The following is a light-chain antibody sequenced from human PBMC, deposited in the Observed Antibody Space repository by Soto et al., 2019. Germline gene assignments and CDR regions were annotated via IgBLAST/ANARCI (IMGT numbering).Light chain of an antibody. Sequence: DIQMTQSPSTLSASVGDKVTITCRASQSISSWLTWYQQKPGKAPKLLIYNASTLESGVPSSFSGSGSGTEFTLSISSLQPEDFATYYCQQYNSYPRTFGQGTKVDVK. CDR3: QQYNSYPRT. V-gene: IGKV1-5*03. J-gene: IGKJ1*01. CDR1: QSISSW. CDR2: NAS.